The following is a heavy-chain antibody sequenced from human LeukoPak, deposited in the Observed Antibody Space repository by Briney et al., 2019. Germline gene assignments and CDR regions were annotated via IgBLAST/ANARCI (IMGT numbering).Heavy chain of an antibody. CDR3: AGGGSGTNYYYYYYYMDV. D-gene: IGHD3-10*01. Sequence: SETLSLTCTVSGGSISNYYWSWIRQPPGKGLEWIGSIYYSGSTYYNPSLKSRVTISVDTSKNQFSLKLSSVTAADTAVYYCAGGGSGTNYYYYYYYMDVWGKGTTVTISS. CDR2: IYYSGST. J-gene: IGHJ6*03. CDR1: GGSISNYY. V-gene: IGHV4-59*05.